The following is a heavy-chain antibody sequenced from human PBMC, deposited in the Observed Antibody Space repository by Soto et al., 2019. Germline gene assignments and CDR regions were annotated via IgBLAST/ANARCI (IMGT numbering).Heavy chain of an antibody. CDR3: ARGSIVATSLTPFDY. D-gene: IGHD5-12*01. CDR1: GFTFSSYS. CDR2: ISTSSTYI. Sequence: GGSLRLSCAASGFTFSSYSMNWVRQAPGKGLEWVSSISTSSTYIYYADSVKGRFTVSRDNAENSLYLQINSLRDEDTAVYYCARGSIVATSLTPFDYWGQGTQVTVSS. J-gene: IGHJ4*02. V-gene: IGHV3-21*01.